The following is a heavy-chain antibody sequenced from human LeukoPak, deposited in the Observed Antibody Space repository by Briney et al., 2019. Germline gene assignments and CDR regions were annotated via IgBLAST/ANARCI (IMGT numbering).Heavy chain of an antibody. CDR3: ARNSGYGLGTRYYFDY. D-gene: IGHD5-12*01. V-gene: IGHV4-38-2*02. Sequence: SETLSLTCTVSGGSISSYYWGWIRQPPGKGLEWIGSIYHSGSTYYNPSLKSRVTISVDTSKNQFSLKLSSVTAADTAVYYCARNSGYGLGTRYYFDYWGQGTLVTVSS. J-gene: IGHJ4*02. CDR2: IYHSGST. CDR1: GGSISSYY.